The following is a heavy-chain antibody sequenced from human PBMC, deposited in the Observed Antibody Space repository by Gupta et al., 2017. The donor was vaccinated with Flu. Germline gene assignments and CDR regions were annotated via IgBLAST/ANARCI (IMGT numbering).Heavy chain of an antibody. CDR2: IDHSGGT. D-gene: IGHD4-11*01. CDR3: TRLVGFTVGYNWFDP. J-gene: IGHJ5*02. Sequence: VHLQQWGAELLKPSETMSLTCAVYNASLGGSYWSWIRQPPGKGPEWIGEIDHSGGTNYNPSLKSRVTMSVDTSKNQFSLNLYSVTAADTAIYYCTRLVGFTVGYNWFDPWGQGTLVTFSS. CDR1: NASLGGSY. V-gene: IGHV4-34*01.